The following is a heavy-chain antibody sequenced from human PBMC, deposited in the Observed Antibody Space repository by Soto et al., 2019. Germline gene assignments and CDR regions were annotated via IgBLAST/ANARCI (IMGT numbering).Heavy chain of an antibody. Sequence: EVQLLESGGGLVQPGGSLRLSCAASGFTFSSYTMNWVRQAPGKGLEWVSGINSGGRRYYADSVKGRFTISRDDSKNTLYLQIISLRAEDTAVYYCAQDLRPDGVWDFDYWGQGTLVTVSS. CDR2: INSGGRR. CDR1: GFTFSSYT. D-gene: IGHD4-17*01. J-gene: IGHJ4*02. CDR3: AQDLRPDGVWDFDY. V-gene: IGHV3-23*01.